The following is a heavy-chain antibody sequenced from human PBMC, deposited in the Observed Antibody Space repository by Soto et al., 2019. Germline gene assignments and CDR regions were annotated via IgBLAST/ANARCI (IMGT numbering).Heavy chain of an antibody. CDR3: ARLKLKGSGWWFWFDP. D-gene: IGHD6-19*01. CDR2: IYYSGST. V-gene: IGHV4-39*01. J-gene: IGHJ5*02. CDR1: GGSISSSSYY. Sequence: QLQLQESGPGLVKPSETLSLTCTVSGGSISSSSYYWGWIRQPPGKGLEWIGSIYYSGSTYYNPSLKSRVTISVDTSKNQFSLKLSSVTAADTAVYYCARLKLKGSGWWFWFDPWGQGTLVTVSS.